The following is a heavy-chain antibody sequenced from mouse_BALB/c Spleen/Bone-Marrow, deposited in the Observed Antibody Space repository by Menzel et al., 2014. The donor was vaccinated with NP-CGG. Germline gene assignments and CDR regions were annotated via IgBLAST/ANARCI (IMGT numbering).Heavy chain of an antibody. CDR2: ITSGGRYT. J-gene: IGHJ2*01. CDR3: ARRGGEKDYFDY. V-gene: IGHV5-6*01. Sequence: EVKLVESGEDLVKSGGSLKLSCAASGFTFSSYGMSWVRQTPDKRLGWVATITSGGRYTYYPDSVKGRFTISRDNAKNTLYLQMSSLKSEDTAMYYCARRGGEKDYFDYWGQGTTLTVSS. CDR1: GFTFSSYG.